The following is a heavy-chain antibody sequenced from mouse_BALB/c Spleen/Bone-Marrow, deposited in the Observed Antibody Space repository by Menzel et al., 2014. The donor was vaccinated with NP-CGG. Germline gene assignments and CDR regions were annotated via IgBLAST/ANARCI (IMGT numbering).Heavy chain of an antibody. CDR2: FNPYNDGT. D-gene: IGHD2-1*01. J-gene: IGHJ1*01. V-gene: IGHV1-14*01. Sequence: PGASVKMSCKASGYTFTSYVMNWVKQKPGQGLEWIGFFNPYNDGTKFNEKFKGKATLTSDKSSSTAYMELSSLTSEDSAVYYCAREDGNYGYWYFDVWGAGTTVTVSS. CDR3: AREDGNYGYWYFDV. CDR1: GYTFTSYV.